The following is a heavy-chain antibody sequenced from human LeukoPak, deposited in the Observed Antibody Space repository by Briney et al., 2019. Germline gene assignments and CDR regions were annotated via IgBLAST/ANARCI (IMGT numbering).Heavy chain of an antibody. CDR3: ARQIATTIWGFDP. D-gene: IGHD5-12*01. J-gene: IGHJ5*02. V-gene: IGHV4-30-4*08. Sequence: SETLSLTCTVSGGSISSADYYWSWIRQPPGKGLEWIGYISYSGSTYYNASLKSRVTMSLDTSKNQFSLKLSSVTAADTAVYYCARQIATTIWGFDPWGQGTLVTVSS. CDR2: ISYSGST. CDR1: GGSISSADYY.